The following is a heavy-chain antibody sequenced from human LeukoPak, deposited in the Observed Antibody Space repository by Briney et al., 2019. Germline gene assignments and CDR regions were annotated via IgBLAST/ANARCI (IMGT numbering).Heavy chain of an antibody. CDR3: AKASWVSSADAVL. Sequence: GGSLTLSCAASGFTFKNYAMSWVRQAPARGLEWVASLRGDGETFYADSVRGRFTLSRDDSRNSVYPHLNNLRVGDTAVYFCAKASWVSSADAVLWGQGTVVTVS. CDR1: GFTFKNYA. D-gene: IGHD3-10*01. V-gene: IGHV3-23*01. CDR2: LRGDGET. J-gene: IGHJ4*02.